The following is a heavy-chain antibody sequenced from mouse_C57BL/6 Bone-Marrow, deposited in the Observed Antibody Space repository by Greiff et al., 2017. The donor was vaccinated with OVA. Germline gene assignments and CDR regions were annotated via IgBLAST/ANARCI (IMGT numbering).Heavy chain of an antibody. D-gene: IGHD2-12*01. Sequence: EVQGVESGGGLVKPGGSLKLSCAASGFTFSDYGMHWVRQAPEKGLEWVAYISSGSSTIYYADTVKGRFTISRDNAKNTLFLQMTSLRSENAARDYCARGALRRWFAYWGQGTLVTVSA. CDR1: GFTFSDYG. V-gene: IGHV5-17*01. J-gene: IGHJ3*01. CDR3: ARGALRRWFAY. CDR2: ISSGSSTI.